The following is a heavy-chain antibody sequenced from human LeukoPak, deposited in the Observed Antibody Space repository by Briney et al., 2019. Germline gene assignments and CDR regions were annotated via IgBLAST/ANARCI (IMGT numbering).Heavy chain of an antibody. CDR3: ATNAGRAVYYFRYYVMDV. Sequence: GASVKVSCKASGYTFTGYYMHWVRQATGQGLEWMGWMNPNSGDTDYAQKFQGRVTMTRNTSISTAYMELSSLRSEDTAVYYCATNAGRAVYYFRYYVMDVWGQGTTVTVSS. CDR1: GYTFTGYY. J-gene: IGHJ6*02. CDR2: MNPNSGDT. V-gene: IGHV1-8*02. D-gene: IGHD1-14*01.